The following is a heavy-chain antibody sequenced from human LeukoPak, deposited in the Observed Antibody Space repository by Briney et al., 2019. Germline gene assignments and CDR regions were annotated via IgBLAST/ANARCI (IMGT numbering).Heavy chain of an antibody. J-gene: IGHJ6*02. Sequence: GGSLRLSCAASGFTFSSYSMNWVRRAPGKGLEWVSSISSSSSYIYYADSVKGRFTISRDNAKNSLYLQMNSLRAEDTAVYYCARDKKTAAAGTDYYYYYGMDVWGQGTTVTVSS. V-gene: IGHV3-21*01. CDR1: GFTFSSYS. D-gene: IGHD6-13*01. CDR2: ISSSSSYI. CDR3: ARDKKTAAAGTDYYYYYGMDV.